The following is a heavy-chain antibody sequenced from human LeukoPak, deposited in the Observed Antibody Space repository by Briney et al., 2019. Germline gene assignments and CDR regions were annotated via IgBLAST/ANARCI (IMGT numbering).Heavy chain of an antibody. J-gene: IGHJ1*01. V-gene: IGHV1-24*01. Sequence: ASVKVSCKVSGYTLTELSMHWVRQAPGKGLEWMGGFDPEGGETIYAQKFQGRVTMTEDTSTDTAYMELSSLRSEDTAVYYCATEFHYYDNSGYLSEYFQHWGQGTLVTVSS. CDR1: GYTLTELS. CDR2: FDPEGGET. D-gene: IGHD3-22*01. CDR3: ATEFHYYDNSGYLSEYFQH.